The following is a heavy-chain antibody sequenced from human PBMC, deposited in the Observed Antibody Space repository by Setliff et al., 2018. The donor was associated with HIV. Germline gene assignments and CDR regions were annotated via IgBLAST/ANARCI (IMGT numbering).Heavy chain of an antibody. Sequence: SVKVSCKASGDIFNNNAISWVRQAPGQGLEWMGRIIPIFGMANYARKFQGRVTITADKSTSTAYLELSSLTYDDTAIYYCARAEFLGPESDFDIWGQGTMVTVS. CDR1: GDIFNNNA. V-gene: IGHV1-69*04. D-gene: IGHD3-10*01. CDR3: ARAEFLGPESDFDI. CDR2: IIPIFGMA. J-gene: IGHJ3*02.